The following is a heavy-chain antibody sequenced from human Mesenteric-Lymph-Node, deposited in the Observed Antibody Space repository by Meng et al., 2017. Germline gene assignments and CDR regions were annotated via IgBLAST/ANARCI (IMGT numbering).Heavy chain of an antibody. J-gene: IGHJ4*02. Sequence: GESLKISCAASGFIFNSYPMHWVRQAPGQGLEWMGWISPYNGNTNYAQKFQGRVTMTTDTSTSAAYIEVRTLRSDDTAVYYCARGGVGSSGWYIYFDYWGQGTLVTVSS. D-gene: IGHD6-19*01. CDR1: GFIFNSYP. CDR2: ISPYNGNT. CDR3: ARGGVGSSGWYIYFDY. V-gene: IGHV1-18*01.